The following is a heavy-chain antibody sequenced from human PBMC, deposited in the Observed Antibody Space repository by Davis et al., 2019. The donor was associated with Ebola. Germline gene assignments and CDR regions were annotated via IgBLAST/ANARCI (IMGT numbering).Heavy chain of an antibody. D-gene: IGHD6-19*01. V-gene: IGHV3-7*01. CDR2: IKQDGSEK. J-gene: IGHJ4*02. Sequence: GESLKISCAASGFTFSSYWMSWVRQAPGKGLEWVANIKQDGSEKYYVDSVKGRFTISRDNAKNSLYLQMNSLRAEDTAVYYCARGCCGGWYADCWGQGTLVTVSS. CDR1: GFTFSSYW. CDR3: ARGCCGGWYADC.